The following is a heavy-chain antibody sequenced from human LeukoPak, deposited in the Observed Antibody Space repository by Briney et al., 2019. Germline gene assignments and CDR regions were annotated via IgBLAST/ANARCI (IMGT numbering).Heavy chain of an antibody. V-gene: IGHV3-23*01. D-gene: IGHD6-13*01. J-gene: IGHJ4*02. CDR3: AKDHVRIAAATTDS. CDR2: ISGSDGST. Sequence: GGSLRLSCAASGFTFSSYAMSWVRQAPGKGLEWVSAISGSDGSTYYADSVKGRFTISRDNSKNTLYLQMNSLRAADTAVYYCAKDHVRIAAATTDSGAKGTLVTVSS. CDR1: GFTFSSYA.